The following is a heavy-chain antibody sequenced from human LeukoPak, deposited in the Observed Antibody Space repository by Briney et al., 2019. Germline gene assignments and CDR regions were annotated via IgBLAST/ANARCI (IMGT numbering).Heavy chain of an antibody. Sequence: ASVKVSCKASGGTFSSYAISWVRQAPGQGVEWMGGIIPLFGTANYAQKFQGRVTITADESTSTAHMELSSLRSEDTDVYYCARVVLPAIFGNYYYYYRDVWGKGTTVTVSS. J-gene: IGHJ6*03. V-gene: IGHV1-69*01. CDR1: GGTFSSYA. CDR2: IIPLFGTA. CDR3: ARVVLPAIFGNYYYYYRDV. D-gene: IGHD3-3*01.